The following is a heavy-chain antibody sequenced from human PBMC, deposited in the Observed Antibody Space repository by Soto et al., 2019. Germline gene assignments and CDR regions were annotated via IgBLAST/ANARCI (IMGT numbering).Heavy chain of an antibody. V-gene: IGHV4-59*02. CDR1: GASVTSDY. CDR2: IYYSGST. D-gene: IGHD6-13*01. CDR3: AREGAAGPLGDGMDV. J-gene: IGHJ6*02. Sequence: SETLSLTCSVSGASVTSDYWSWIRQPPEKGLEWIGYIYYSGSTNYNPSPKSRVTISVDTSKNQFSLKLSSVTAADTAVYYCAREGAAGPLGDGMDVWGQGTTVTVSS.